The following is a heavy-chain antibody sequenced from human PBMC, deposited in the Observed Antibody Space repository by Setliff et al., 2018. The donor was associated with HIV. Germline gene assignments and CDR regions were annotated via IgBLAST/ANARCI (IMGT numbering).Heavy chain of an antibody. CDR3: ARVLLITNAVYGVVSNQFDP. V-gene: IGHV3-23*01. CDR1: GFTFSHYA. J-gene: IGHJ5*02. Sequence: GGSLRLSCAASGFTFSHYAMTWVRQAPGKGLEWVSAISGSGDSTYYADSVKGRFTISRDNSKNTLDLQMSSLRAEDTALYYCARVLLITNAVYGVVSNQFDPWGQGTLVTVSS. CDR2: ISGSGDST. D-gene: IGHD3-3*01.